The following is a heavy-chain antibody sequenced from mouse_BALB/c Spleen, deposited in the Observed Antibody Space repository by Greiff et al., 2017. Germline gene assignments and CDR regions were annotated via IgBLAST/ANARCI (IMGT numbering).Heavy chain of an antibody. CDR1: GYTFTSYW. V-gene: IGHV1-7*01. D-gene: IGHD1-1*01. CDR2: INPSTGYT. J-gene: IGHJ2*01. CDR3: ARSPSFITTVVGY. Sequence: VKLQESGAELAKPGASVKMSCKASGYTFTSYWMHWVKQRPGQGLEWIGYINPSTGYTEYNQKFKDKATLTADKSSSTAYMQLSSLTSEDSAVYYCARSPSFITTVVGYWGQGTTLTVSS.